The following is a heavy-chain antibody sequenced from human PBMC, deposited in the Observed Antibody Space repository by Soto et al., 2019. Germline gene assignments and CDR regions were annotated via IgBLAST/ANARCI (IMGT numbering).Heavy chain of an antibody. D-gene: IGHD5-12*01. CDR3: ARDWGYDPDPTYYYGMDV. CDR2: IYYKSRWYN. Sequence: SQTLSLTCAISGDTVSINTAAWNWIRQSPSRGLEWLGRIYYKSRWYNDYSESLKSRIAIIPDTSRNQFSLQLNSVIPEDTAVYYCARDWGYDPDPTYYYGMDVWGQGTKVTVSS. J-gene: IGHJ6*02. V-gene: IGHV6-1*01. CDR1: GDTVSINTAA.